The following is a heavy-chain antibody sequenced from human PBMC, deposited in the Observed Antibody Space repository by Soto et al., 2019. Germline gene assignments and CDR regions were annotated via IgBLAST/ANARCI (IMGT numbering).Heavy chain of an antibody. CDR1: GYTFTNCW. CDR3: AASIFYYGMDV. V-gene: IGHV5-51*01. J-gene: IGHJ6*02. Sequence: PGESLKISCKGSGYTFTNCWIGWVRQMPGKGLEWMGIIYPGDSDTKYNPSFQGQVTISADKSITTTYLQWSSLKASDTAIYYCAASIFYYGMDVWGQGTTVTVSS. CDR2: IYPGDSDT.